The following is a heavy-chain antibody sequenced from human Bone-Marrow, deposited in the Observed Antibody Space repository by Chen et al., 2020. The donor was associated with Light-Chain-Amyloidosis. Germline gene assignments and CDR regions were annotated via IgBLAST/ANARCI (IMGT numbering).Heavy chain of an antibody. J-gene: IGHJ4*02. Sequence: EVQLVESGGGLVQPGGSLKLSCAASGFTFSSHWMSWVRQAPGKGLEWVDNIKEDGSQKYYVDSVKGQFTISRDNAKNSLYLQMNSLRAEDTAVYYCARDHSSGWYPYQDYWGQGTLVSVSS. CDR3: ARDHSSGWYPYQDY. D-gene: IGHD6-13*01. V-gene: IGHV3-7*03. CDR1: GFTFSSHW. CDR2: IKEDGSQK.